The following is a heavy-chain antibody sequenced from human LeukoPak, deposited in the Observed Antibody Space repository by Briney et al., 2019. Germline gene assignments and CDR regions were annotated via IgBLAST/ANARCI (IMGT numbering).Heavy chain of an antibody. V-gene: IGHV4-4*07. CDR3: ASGELSSGSYYYDSSGYQNFDY. J-gene: IGHJ4*02. Sequence: SETLSLTCTVSGGSISSYYWSWIRQPAGKGLEWIGRIYTSGSTNYNPSLKSRVTMSVDTSKNQFSLKLSSVTAADTAVYYCASGELSSGSYYYDSSGYQNFDYWGQGTLVTASS. D-gene: IGHD3-22*01. CDR1: GGSISSYY. CDR2: IYTSGST.